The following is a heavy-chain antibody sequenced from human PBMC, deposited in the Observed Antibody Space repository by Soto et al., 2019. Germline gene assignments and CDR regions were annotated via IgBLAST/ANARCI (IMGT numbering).Heavy chain of an antibody. Sequence: EVQLVESGGGLVQPGGSLTLSCVGSGFTFSTYTMSWVRQAPGQGLEWLSGIFGGGNGISYADSVKGRFTISRDNSRNTVYLQMSSLRSDDTATYYSAKDRHPDGFWPFDHWGRGTQIIVSS. CDR2: IFGGGNGI. CDR1: GFTFSTYT. D-gene: IGHD3-3*01. CDR3: AKDRHPDGFWPFDH. V-gene: IGHV3-23*03. J-gene: IGHJ4*02.